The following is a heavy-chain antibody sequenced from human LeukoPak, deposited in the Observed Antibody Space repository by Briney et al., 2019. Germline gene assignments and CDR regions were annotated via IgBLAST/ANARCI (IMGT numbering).Heavy chain of an antibody. CDR1: GFTFSSYW. J-gene: IGHJ4*02. D-gene: IGHD6-13*01. CDR3: AKALYSSNWYDDY. Sequence: GGSLRLSCAASGFTFSSYWMSWVRQAPGKGLEWVANIKQDGSEKYYVDSVKGRFTISRDNAKNSLYLQMNSLRAEDTAVYYCAKALYSSNWYDDYWGQGILVTVSS. CDR2: IKQDGSEK. V-gene: IGHV3-7*01.